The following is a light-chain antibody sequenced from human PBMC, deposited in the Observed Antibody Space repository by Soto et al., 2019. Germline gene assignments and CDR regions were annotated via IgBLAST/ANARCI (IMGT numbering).Light chain of an antibody. CDR3: QQANSFPVT. J-gene: IGKJ5*01. Sequence: DIQMTQSPSSVSASVGDRVTITCRASQGISYWLAWYQHKAGKAPTLLIYAASSLESGVPSRFSCRVSGTEVTLTISSLQPEDFATYYCQQANSFPVTFGQGTRLEI. CDR2: AAS. CDR1: QGISYW. V-gene: IGKV1-12*01.